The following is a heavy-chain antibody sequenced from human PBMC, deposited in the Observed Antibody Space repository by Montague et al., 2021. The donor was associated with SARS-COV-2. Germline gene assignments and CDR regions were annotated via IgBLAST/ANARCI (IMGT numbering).Heavy chain of an antibody. CDR1: GGSISSSSYY. V-gene: IGHV4-39*07. D-gene: IGHD3-10*01. CDR2: IYYSGST. Sequence: SETLSLTCTVSGGSISSSSYYWGWIRQPPGKGLEWIGSIYYSGSTYYNPSLKSRVTISVDTSKNQFSLKLSSVTAADTAVYYCARNLWAWPSVEGSFDYWGQGTLVTVSS. J-gene: IGHJ4*02. CDR3: ARNLWAWPSVEGSFDY.